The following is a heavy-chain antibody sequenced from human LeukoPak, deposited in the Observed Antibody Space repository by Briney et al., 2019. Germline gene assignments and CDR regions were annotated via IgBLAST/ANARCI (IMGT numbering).Heavy chain of an antibody. J-gene: IGHJ6*03. CDR1: GFTVSSNY. V-gene: IGHV3-23*01. D-gene: IGHD6-19*01. Sequence: PGGSLRLSCAASGFTVSSNYVSWVRQAPGKGLEWVSTVSGRGSSTYYADSVKGRFIISRDNSRNTLFLRLSSLRAEDTAVYYCAKGGVAGYYNSYMDVWGRGTTVTVSS. CDR3: AKGGVAGYYNSYMDV. CDR2: VSGRGSST.